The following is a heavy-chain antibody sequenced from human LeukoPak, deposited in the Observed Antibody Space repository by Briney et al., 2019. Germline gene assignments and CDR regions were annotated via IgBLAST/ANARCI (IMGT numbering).Heavy chain of an antibody. V-gene: IGHV1-2*02. CDR1: GYTFTGYY. D-gene: IGHD3-3*01. CDR3: ARGDYDFWSGYLF. J-gene: IGHJ4*02. CDR2: INPNGGGT. Sequence: ASVKVSCKASGYTFTGYYMHWVRQAPGQGLEWMGWINPNGGGTNYAQKFQGRVTMTRDTSISTAYMELSRLRSDDTAVYYCARGDYDFWSGYLFWGQGTLVTVSS.